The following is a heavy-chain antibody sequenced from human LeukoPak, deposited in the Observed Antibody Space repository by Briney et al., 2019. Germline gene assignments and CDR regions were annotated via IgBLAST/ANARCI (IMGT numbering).Heavy chain of an antibody. J-gene: IGHJ4*02. CDR2: ISSSSSYI. D-gene: IGHD3-22*01. V-gene: IGHV3-21*01. CDR1: GFTFSSYS. CDR3: ARASATYYYDSSGSLFDY. Sequence: GGSLRLSCAASGFTFSSYSMTWARQAPGKGLEWVSSISSSSSYIYYADSVKGRFTISRDNAKNSLYLQMNSLRAEDTAVYYCARASATYYYDSSGSLFDYWGQGTLVTVSS.